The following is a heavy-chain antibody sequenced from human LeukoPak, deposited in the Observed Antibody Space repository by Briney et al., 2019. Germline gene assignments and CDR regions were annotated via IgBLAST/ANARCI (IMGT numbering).Heavy chain of an antibody. CDR3: ARHFGTGTPFDY. Sequence: GESLKLSCQGSGYRFSNYWIAWVRQVPGKGLEWMGVTGDSDTRYSPSFEGQVTMSVDKSINTAYLQWSSLKASDTAMYYCARHFGTGTPFDYWGQGTLVTVSS. J-gene: IGHJ4*02. CDR1: GYRFSNYW. CDR2: TGDSDT. D-gene: IGHD3/OR15-3a*01. V-gene: IGHV5-51*01.